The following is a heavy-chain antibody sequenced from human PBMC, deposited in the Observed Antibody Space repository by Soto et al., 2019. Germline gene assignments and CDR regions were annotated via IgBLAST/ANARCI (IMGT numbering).Heavy chain of an antibody. Sequence: GGSLRLSCAASGFTFSSYGMHWVRQAPGKGLEWVAVIWYDGSNKYYADSVKGRFTISRDNSKNTLYLQMNSLRAEDTAVYYCARGWGRSYFDYWGQGTLVTVSS. V-gene: IGHV3-33*01. CDR2: IWYDGSNK. D-gene: IGHD3-16*01. CDR3: ARGWGRSYFDY. CDR1: GFTFSSYG. J-gene: IGHJ4*02.